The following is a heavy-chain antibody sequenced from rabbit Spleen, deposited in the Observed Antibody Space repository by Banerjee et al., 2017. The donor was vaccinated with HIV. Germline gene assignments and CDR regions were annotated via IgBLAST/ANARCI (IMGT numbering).Heavy chain of an antibody. J-gene: IGHJ4*01. CDR1: GFSFSSYW. D-gene: IGHD6-1*01. CDR3: ARVDAGGNAYGYDL. V-gene: IGHV1S45*01. CDR2: RYSGSGSA. Sequence: QQQLVESGGGLVKPAASLTLTCTASGFSFSSYWMCWVRQAPGKGPEWIACRYSGSGSAYYASWVNGRFTISKTSSTTVTLQMTSLTAADTATYFCARVDAGGNAYGYDLWGPGTLVTVS.